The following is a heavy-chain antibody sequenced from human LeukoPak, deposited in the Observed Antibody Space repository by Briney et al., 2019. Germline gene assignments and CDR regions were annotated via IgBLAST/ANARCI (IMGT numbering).Heavy chain of an antibody. J-gene: IGHJ4*02. V-gene: IGHV3-7*04. CDR3: ARDLSAVAGTNY. CDR1: GFTLSSYW. D-gene: IGHD6-19*01. CDR2: IEQGGSET. Sequence: PGGSLRLSCAASGFTLSSYWMSWVRQAPGKGLEWVASIEQGGSETYYVDSEKGRFTISRDNAKNSLYLQMNSLRVEDTAVYYCARDLSAVAGTNYWGQGTLVTVSS.